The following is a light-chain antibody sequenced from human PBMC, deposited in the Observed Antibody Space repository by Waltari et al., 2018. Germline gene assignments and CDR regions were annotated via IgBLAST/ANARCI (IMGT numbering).Light chain of an antibody. CDR2: AAS. CDR3: QQGYRTPLT. J-gene: IGKJ4*01. Sequence: DIQMTQSPSSLSASVGDRVTITCWASQSVSNYLNWYQQRPGKAPKLLIYAASTLQSGVPSRFGGSGSGTDFTLTISSLQPEDFATYYCQQGYRTPLTFGGGTKVDIK. V-gene: IGKV1-39*01. CDR1: QSVSNY.